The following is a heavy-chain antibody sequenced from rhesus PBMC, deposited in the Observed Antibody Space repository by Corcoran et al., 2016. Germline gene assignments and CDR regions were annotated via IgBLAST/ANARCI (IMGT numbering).Heavy chain of an antibody. CDR1: GFTFSSYG. J-gene: IGHJ2*01. V-gene: IGHV3-54*02. D-gene: IGHD4-29*01. Sequence: EVQLVESGGGLVQPGGSLRLSCAASGFTFSSYGMHWVRQVPGKGLVWVAVISYDGSKKYYADSVTYRFTISRDNSKIMLYLQMNNLKLEDTAVYYCASVGYGSSHYYDFDLWGPGTPITISS. CDR2: ISYDGSKK. CDR3: ASVGYGSSHYYDFDL.